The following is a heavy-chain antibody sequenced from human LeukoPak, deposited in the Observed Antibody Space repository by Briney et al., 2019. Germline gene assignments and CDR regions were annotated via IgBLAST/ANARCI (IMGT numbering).Heavy chain of an antibody. V-gene: IGHV4-38-2*02. CDR2: IYHSGST. CDR3: ARDFNLDYFDS. J-gene: IGHJ4*02. Sequence: SETLSLTCTVSGYSISSGYYWGWIRPPPGKGLEWIGSIYHSGSTYYNPSLKSRVTISVDTSKNQFSLKLSSVTAADTAVYYCARDFNLDYFDSWGQGTLVTVSS. CDR1: GYSISSGYY. D-gene: IGHD1-20*01.